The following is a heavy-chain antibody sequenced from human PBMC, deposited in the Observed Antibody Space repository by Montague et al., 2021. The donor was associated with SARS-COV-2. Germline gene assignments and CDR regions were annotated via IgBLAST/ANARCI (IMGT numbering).Heavy chain of an antibody. CDR1: GFSLSTSGMC. J-gene: IGHJ6*02. Sequence: PALVKPTQTLTLACTPSGFSLSTSGMCVSWIRQPPGKALEWLALIDWEYDKYYNTSLETRLTISKDTSINQVVLTMTNMDPVDTATYYCARNSGSYCWWGDYGVDDWGQGTAVNVTS. D-gene: IGHD1-26*01. CDR2: IDWEYDK. CDR3: ARNSGSYCWWGDYGVDD. V-gene: IGHV2-70*01.